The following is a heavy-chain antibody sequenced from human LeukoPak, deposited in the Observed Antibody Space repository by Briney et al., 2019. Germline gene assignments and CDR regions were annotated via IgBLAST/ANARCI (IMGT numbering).Heavy chain of an antibody. CDR3: ARDWRQDNAFDL. V-gene: IGHV3-7*01. CDR2: ITQDGSEK. J-gene: IGHJ3*01. Sequence: GGSLRLSCAASGFTFSSHQMSWVRQAPGKGLEWVAKITQDGSEKYYMDSVKGRFTISRDNGKNSLCLQMNSLRVEDTAVYYCARDWRQDNAFDLWGQGTMVTVSS. D-gene: IGHD2-15*01. CDR1: GFTFSSHQ.